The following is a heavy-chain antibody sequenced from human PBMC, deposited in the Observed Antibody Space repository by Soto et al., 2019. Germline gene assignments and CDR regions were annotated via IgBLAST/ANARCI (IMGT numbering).Heavy chain of an antibody. V-gene: IGHV4-34*01. CDR1: GGSFSSYF. J-gene: IGHJ5*01. CDR3: ARGPAVAGHWFDS. D-gene: IGHD6-19*01. Sequence: QVQLQQWGAGLLKPSETLSLTCAVYGGSFSSYFWSWIRQPPGKGLEWIGEINHRGSTNYNPSLKSRVTISVDSSKTQFSLKLTSVTAADTAVYYCARGPAVAGHWFDSWGQGILVTVSS. CDR2: INHRGST.